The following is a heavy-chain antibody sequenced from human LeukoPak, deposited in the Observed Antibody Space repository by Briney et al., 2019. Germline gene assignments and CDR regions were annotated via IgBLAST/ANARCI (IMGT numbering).Heavy chain of an antibody. CDR3: AKERTSAGYFDY. CDR1: GFTFSTYA. D-gene: IGHD6-13*01. Sequence: GGSLRLSCAASGFTFSTYAMGWVRQAPGEGLEWVSAISGSGGSTYYPDSVKGRFTISRDNSKNTLYLQMNSLRAEDTAVYYCAKERTSAGYFDYWGQGTLVTVSS. CDR2: ISGSGGST. J-gene: IGHJ4*02. V-gene: IGHV3-23*01.